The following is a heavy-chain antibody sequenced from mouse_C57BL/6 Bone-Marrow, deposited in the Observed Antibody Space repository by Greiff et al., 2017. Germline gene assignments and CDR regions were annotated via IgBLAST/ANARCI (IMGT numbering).Heavy chain of an antibody. Sequence: EVQLVESGGGLVQPGGSMKLSCAASGFTFSDSWMDWVRQSPEKGLEWVAEIRNKANNHATYYAESVKGRFTISRDDSKISVYLQMNSLRTEDTGIYYCTRNHYSYAMDYWGQGTSVTVSS. J-gene: IGHJ4*01. D-gene: IGHD1-1*01. CDR3: TRNHYSYAMDY. V-gene: IGHV6-6*01. CDR2: IRNKANNHAT. CDR1: GFTFSDSW.